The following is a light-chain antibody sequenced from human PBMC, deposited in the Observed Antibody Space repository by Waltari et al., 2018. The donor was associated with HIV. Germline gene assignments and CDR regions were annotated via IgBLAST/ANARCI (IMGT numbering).Light chain of an antibody. V-gene: IGLV3-1*01. CDR1: KLGDKY. CDR3: QAWDSSTGV. J-gene: IGLJ2*01. CDR2: QDS. Sequence: SYALTQPPSVSVSPGQTASITCSGDKLGDKYSCWYQQKPGQSPVLVIYQDSKRPSGIPERFSGSNSGNTATLTISGTQAMDEADYDCQAWDSSTGVFGGGTKLTVL.